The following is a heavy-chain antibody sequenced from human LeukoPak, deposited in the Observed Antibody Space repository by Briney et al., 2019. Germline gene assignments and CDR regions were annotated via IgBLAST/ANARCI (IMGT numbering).Heavy chain of an antibody. J-gene: IGHJ4*02. V-gene: IGHV1-2*06. CDR2: INPNSGGT. D-gene: IGHD2-15*01. CDR3: ARTRYCSGGSCYSYYFDY. Sequence: GASVKVSCKASGYTFTGYYMLWVRQAPGQGLEWMGRINPNSGGTNYAQKFQGRVTMTRDTSISTAYMELSRLRSDDTAVYYCARTRYCSGGSCYSYYFDYWGQGTLVTVSS. CDR1: GYTFTGYY.